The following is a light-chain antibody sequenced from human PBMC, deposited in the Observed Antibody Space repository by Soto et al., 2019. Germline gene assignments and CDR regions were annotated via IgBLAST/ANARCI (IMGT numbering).Light chain of an antibody. CDR2: DAS. CDR3: QQRSNWPLT. Sequence: EIVLTQSPATLSLSPGERATLSCRASRSVSTYLAWYQQKPGQAPRLLIYDASNRATGILARFSGSGSGTDFTLTISTLEPEDFAVYYCQQRSNWPLTFGGGTKVDIK. J-gene: IGKJ4*01. CDR1: RSVSTY. V-gene: IGKV3-11*01.